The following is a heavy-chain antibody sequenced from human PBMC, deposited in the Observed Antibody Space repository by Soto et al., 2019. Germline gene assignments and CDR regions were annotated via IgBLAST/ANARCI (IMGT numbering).Heavy chain of an antibody. Sequence: QAQVVQSGAEVRKPGSSVKLSCKASEGTFNSYAIAWVRQAPGQGLEWMGGIIPYYNTLNYAQKFQDRVTITADVSPTPVYLGLSSLRTDDTAVYFCASGASRWYPYSVGSWGKGTLVTVSS. D-gene: IGHD6-13*01. V-gene: IGHV1-69*01. CDR1: EGTFNSYA. CDR2: IIPYYNTL. J-gene: IGHJ4*02. CDR3: ASGASRWYPYSVGS.